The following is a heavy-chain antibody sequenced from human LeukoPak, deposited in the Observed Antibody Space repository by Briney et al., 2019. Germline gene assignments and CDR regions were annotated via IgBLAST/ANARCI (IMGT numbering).Heavy chain of an antibody. CDR2: ISGDGDRT. J-gene: IGHJ6*03. D-gene: IGHD5-18*01. CDR1: GFTFDGHA. CDR3: AKDARLIHLWSIVYYYYYMDV. V-gene: IGHV3-43*02. Sequence: PGGSLRLSCAASGFTFDGHAMHWVRQAPGKGLEWVSVISGDGDRTYYADSVKGRFTVSRDNSKNSLYLQLNSLRSEDTALYYCAKDARLIHLWSIVYYYYYMDVSSKGTAVTVSS.